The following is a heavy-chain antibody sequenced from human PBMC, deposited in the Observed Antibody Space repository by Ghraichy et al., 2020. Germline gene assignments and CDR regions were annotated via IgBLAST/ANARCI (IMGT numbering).Heavy chain of an antibody. CDR3: AKDAVTANGRWDGFDI. V-gene: IGHV3-23*01. CDR1: GFTFTSYS. J-gene: IGHJ3*02. Sequence: GGSLRLSCAASGFTFTSYSMSWVRQAPTKGLEWVSSINGNGAKINYADSVKGRFTISRDNPKNTLYLQMNSLRADDTAVYYCAKDAVTANGRWDGFDIWGQGTTFTVSS. CDR2: INGNGAKI. D-gene: IGHD2-21*02.